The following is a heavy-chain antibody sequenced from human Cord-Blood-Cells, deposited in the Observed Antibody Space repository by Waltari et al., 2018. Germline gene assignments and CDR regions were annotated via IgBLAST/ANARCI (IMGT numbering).Heavy chain of an antibody. V-gene: IGHV4-34*01. CDR1: GGSFSGYY. Sequence: QVQLQQWGAGLLKPSETLSLTCAVYGGSFSGYYWSWIRQPPGKGLEWIGEINHSGSTNDTPSLKSRVTISVDTSKNQFSLKLSSVTAADTAVYYCARADPRSYCGGDCSYYFDYWGQGTLVTVSS. CDR3: ARADPRSYCGGDCSYYFDY. J-gene: IGHJ4*02. CDR2: INHSGST. D-gene: IGHD2-21*01.